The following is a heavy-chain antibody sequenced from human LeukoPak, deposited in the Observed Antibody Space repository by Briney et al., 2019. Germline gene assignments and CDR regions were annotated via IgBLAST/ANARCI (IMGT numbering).Heavy chain of an antibody. J-gene: IGHJ3*01. CDR2: VSGSGRSK. CDR3: ARVRFGTEWYSSDAFAF. D-gene: IGHD3-3*01. CDR1: GFTFSSFA. V-gene: IGHV3-23*01. Sequence: GGSLRLSCVASGFTFSSFAMSWVRQAPGKGLEWVASVSGSGRSKYYIDSVKGRFTVFRDNSKNTLYLQLSSLRTVDTAIYYCARVRFGTEWYSSDAFAFWGQGTMVTVAS.